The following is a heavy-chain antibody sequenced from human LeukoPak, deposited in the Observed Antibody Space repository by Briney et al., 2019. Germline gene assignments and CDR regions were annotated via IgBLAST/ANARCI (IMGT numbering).Heavy chain of an antibody. D-gene: IGHD2-15*01. J-gene: IGHJ5*02. CDR2: ISSSSSYI. CDR3: ARDGDGYCSGGSCYDRNWFDP. Sequence: PGGSLRLSCAASGFTFSSYSMNWVRQAPGKGLEWVSSISSSSSYIYYADSVKGRLTISRDNAKNSLYLQMNSLRAEDTAVYYCARDGDGYCSGGSCYDRNWFDPWGQGTLVTVSS. V-gene: IGHV3-21*01. CDR1: GFTFSSYS.